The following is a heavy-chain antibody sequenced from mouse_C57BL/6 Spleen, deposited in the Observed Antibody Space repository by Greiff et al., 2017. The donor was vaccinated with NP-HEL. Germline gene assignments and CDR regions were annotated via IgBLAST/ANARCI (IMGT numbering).Heavy chain of an antibody. J-gene: IGHJ2*01. D-gene: IGHD1-1*01. CDR2: ISDGGSYT. V-gene: IGHV5-4*03. Sequence: EVKLMESGGGLVKPGGSLKLSCAASGFTFSSYAMSWVRQTPEKRLEWVATISDGGSYTYYPDNVKGRFTISRDNAKNNLYLQMSHLKSEDTAMYYCARAVEYYFDYWGQGTTLTVSS. CDR3: ARAVEYYFDY. CDR1: GFTFSSYA.